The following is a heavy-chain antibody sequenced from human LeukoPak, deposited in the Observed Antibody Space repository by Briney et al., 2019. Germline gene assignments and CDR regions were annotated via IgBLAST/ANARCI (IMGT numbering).Heavy chain of an antibody. CDR2: IRYDGSNK. CDR3: AKRGGPSSLFDP. D-gene: IGHD2-15*01. CDR1: GFTFSSYG. V-gene: IGHV3-30*02. J-gene: IGHJ5*02. Sequence: GGSLRLSCAASGFTFSSYGMHWVRQAPGKGLEWVAFIRYDGSNKYYADSVKGRFTISRDNSKNTLYLQMNSLRAEDTAVYYCAKRGGPSSLFDPWGQGTLVTVSS.